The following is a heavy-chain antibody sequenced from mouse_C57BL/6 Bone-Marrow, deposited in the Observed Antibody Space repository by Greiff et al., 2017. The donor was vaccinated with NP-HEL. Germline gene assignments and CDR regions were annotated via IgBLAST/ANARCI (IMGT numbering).Heavy chain of an antibody. V-gene: IGHV1-64*01. CDR3: ARSDDYYAMDY. J-gene: IGHJ4*01. CDR2: IHPNSGST. CDR1: GYTFTSYW. Sequence: VKLQQPGAELVKPGASVKLSCKASGYTFTSYWMHWVKQRPGQGLEWIGMIHPNSGSTNYNEKFKSKATLTVDKSSSTAYMQLSSLTSEDSAVYYCARSDDYYAMDYWGQGTSVTVSS.